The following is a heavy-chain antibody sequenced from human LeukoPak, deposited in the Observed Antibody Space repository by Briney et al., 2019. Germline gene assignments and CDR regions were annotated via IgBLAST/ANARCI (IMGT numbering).Heavy chain of an antibody. CDR1: GYTFTSYG. V-gene: IGHV1-18*01. CDR3: ARDPSRYDSSGYPFDY. CDR2: TSAYNGNT. D-gene: IGHD3-22*01. Sequence: ASVKVSCKASGYTFTSYGISWVRQAPGQGLEWMGWTSAYNGNTNYAQKLQGRVTMTTDTSTSTAYMELRSLRSDDTAVYYCARDPSRYDSSGYPFDYWGQGTLVTVSS. J-gene: IGHJ4*02.